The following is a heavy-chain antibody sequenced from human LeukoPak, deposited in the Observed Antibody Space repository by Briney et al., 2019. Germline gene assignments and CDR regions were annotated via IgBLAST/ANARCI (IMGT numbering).Heavy chain of an antibody. CDR3: ARFGAFGVAYYYYMDV. V-gene: IGHV4-30-2*01. Sequence: SQTLSLTCTVSGGSISSGGYYWSWIRQPPGKGLEWIGYIYHSGSTYYNPSLKSRVTISVDRSKNQFSLKLSSVTAADTAVYYCARFGAFGVAYYYYMDVWGKGTTVTVSS. CDR2: IYHSGST. D-gene: IGHD3-3*01. CDR1: GGSISSGGYY. J-gene: IGHJ6*03.